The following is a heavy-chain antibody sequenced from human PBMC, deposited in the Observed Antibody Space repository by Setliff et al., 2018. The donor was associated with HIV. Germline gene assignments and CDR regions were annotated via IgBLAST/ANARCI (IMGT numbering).Heavy chain of an antibody. CDR3: ARAKVTAAWGYYFDY. CDR1: GLTFSRNW. D-gene: IGHD6-13*01. CDR2: INGDGTTT. J-gene: IGHJ4*02. Sequence: PGGSLRLSCAVSGLTFSRNWFHWVRQAPGKGLEWVSRINGDGTTTNYADSVKGRFSISRDNAKNTLYLHINSLRAEDTALYDCARAKVTAAWGYYFDYWGQGMLVTVSS. V-gene: IGHV3-74*01.